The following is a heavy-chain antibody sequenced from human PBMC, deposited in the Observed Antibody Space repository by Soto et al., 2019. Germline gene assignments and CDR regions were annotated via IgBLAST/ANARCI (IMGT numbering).Heavy chain of an antibody. J-gene: IGHJ5*02. V-gene: IGHV3-74*01. D-gene: IGHD3-10*01. CDR3: ARDMRVGAEYAQVLWFGELLSGKETNWFDP. CDR2: INSDGSST. CDR1: GFTFSSYW. Sequence: EVQLVESGGGLVQPGGSLRLSCAASGFTFSSYWMHWVRQAPGKGLVWVSRINSDGSSTSYADSVKGRFTISRDNAKNTLYLQMNSLRAEDTAVYYCARDMRVGAEYAQVLWFGELLSGKETNWFDPWGQGTLVTVSS.